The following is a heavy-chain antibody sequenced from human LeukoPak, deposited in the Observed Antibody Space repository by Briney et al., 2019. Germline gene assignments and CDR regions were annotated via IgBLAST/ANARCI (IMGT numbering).Heavy chain of an antibody. Sequence: GGPLTLPCTASGFTFTHYHMNCLPHAPGKGLEWVSCISGSGDDTSYADSVKGRFTISRDNSRNTLYLQMNSLRAEDTAVYYCAKQFVDIWGQGTLVTVSS. CDR1: GFTFTHYH. CDR2: ISGSGDDT. CDR3: AKQFVDI. J-gene: IGHJ5*02. V-gene: IGHV3-23*01. D-gene: IGHD5-24*01.